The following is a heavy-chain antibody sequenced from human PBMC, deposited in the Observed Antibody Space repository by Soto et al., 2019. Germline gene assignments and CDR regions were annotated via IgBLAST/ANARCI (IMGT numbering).Heavy chain of an antibody. CDR3: ARHEGDYGSPAAGLFAY. CDR2: IYPGDSDT. J-gene: IGHJ4*02. D-gene: IGHD3-10*01. V-gene: IGHV5-51*01. Sequence: EVQLVQSGAEVKKQGESLKISCKGSGYSFTSYWIGWVRQMPGKGLEWMGIIYPGDSDTIYSPSLQAQITISADKSISTADLQWSSLKASDAAMYYCARHEGDYGSPAAGLFAYGGQGTLVTVSS. CDR1: GYSFTSYW.